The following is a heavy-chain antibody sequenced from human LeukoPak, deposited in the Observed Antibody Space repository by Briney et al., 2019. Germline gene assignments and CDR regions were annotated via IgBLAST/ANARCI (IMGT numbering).Heavy chain of an antibody. Sequence: SETLSLTCSVSGGSISSSSYYWNWIRQPPEKRLEWIGNIYSNGNIHSYNPSLKSRVTISVDTSKNQFSLKLSSVTAADTAVYYCARGLRTVSGATTYYYYGMDVWGQGTTVTVSS. D-gene: IGHD1-26*01. CDR1: GGSISSSSYY. CDR3: ARGLRTVSGATTYYYYGMDV. CDR2: IYSNGNI. V-gene: IGHV4-39*07. J-gene: IGHJ6*02.